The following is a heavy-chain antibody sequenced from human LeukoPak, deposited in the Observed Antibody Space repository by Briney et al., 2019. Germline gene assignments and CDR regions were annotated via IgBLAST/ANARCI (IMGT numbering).Heavy chain of an antibody. CDR1: GGPISSGGYF. J-gene: IGHJ5*02. CDR3: ARGTIGSFDP. CDR2: IYQSGST. V-gene: IGHV4-31*03. D-gene: IGHD1-14*01. Sequence: SETLSLTCTVSGGPISSGGYFWSWIRQHPGKGLEWIGYIYQSGSTYYNPSLKSRATISVDTSKNQFSLKLSSVTAADTAVYYCARGTIGSFDPWGQGTLVTVSS.